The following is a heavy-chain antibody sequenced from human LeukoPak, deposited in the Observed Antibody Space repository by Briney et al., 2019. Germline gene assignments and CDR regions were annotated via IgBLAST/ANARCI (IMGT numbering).Heavy chain of an antibody. V-gene: IGHV3-53*01. CDR1: GFTVSSNY. CDR2: TYSGDST. J-gene: IGHJ3*02. CDR3: ARGGYGEYVQAFDI. D-gene: IGHD4-17*01. Sequence: PGGSLRLSCAASGFTVSSNYISWVRQAPGKGLEWVSVTYSGDSTYYAESVKGRFSISRDNSKNTVYLQMNSLRAEDAAVYYCARGGYGEYVQAFDIWGQGTMVTVSS.